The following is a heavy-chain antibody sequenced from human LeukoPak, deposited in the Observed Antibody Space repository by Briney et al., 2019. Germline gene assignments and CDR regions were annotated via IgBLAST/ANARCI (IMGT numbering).Heavy chain of an antibody. D-gene: IGHD6-6*01. V-gene: IGHV3-23*01. CDR1: GFTFSSYA. Sequence: PGGSLRLSCEASGFTFSSYAMSWVRQAPGKGLEWVSGISGSDDNTYYADSVKGRFTISRDNSKNTLYLQMNSLRAEDTAIYYCAKDRGMAAPNNWVDSWGQGTLVTVSS. CDR3: AKDRGMAAPNNWVDS. J-gene: IGHJ5*01. CDR2: ISGSDDNT.